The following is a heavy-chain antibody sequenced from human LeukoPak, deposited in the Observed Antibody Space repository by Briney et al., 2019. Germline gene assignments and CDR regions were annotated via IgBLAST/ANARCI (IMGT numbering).Heavy chain of an antibody. CDR1: GFTFSSYG. D-gene: IGHD6-13*01. V-gene: IGHV3-30*03. J-gene: IGHJ6*02. Sequence: GRSLRLSCAASGFTFSSYGMHWVRQAPGKGLEWVAVISYDGSNKYYADSMKGRFTISRDNSKNTLYLQMNSLRAEDTAVYYCARSFSYSAAGPYGMDVWGQGTTVTVSS. CDR2: ISYDGSNK. CDR3: ARSFSYSAAGPYGMDV.